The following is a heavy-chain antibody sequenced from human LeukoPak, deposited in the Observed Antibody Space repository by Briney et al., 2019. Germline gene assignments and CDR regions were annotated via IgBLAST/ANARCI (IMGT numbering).Heavy chain of an antibody. CDR2: INSDGSST. J-gene: IGHJ4*02. CDR3: AITPSSYGPGFDY. D-gene: IGHD1-26*01. Sequence: GGSLRLSCAASGFTFSSYWMHWVRQAPGKGLVWVSHINSDGSSTSYADSVKGRFTISRDNAKNTLYLQMNSLRAEDTAVYYCAITPSSYGPGFDYWGQGTLVTVSS. CDR1: GFTFSSYW. V-gene: IGHV3-74*01.